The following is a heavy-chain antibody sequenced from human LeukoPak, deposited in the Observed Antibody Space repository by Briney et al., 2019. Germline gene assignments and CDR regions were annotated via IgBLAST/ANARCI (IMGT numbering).Heavy chain of an antibody. D-gene: IGHD5-18*01. CDR1: GGTFSSYA. J-gene: IGHJ4*02. Sequence: ASVKVSCKASGGTFSSYAISWVRQAPGQGLEWMGGITPILGTANYAQKFQGRVTITADESTSTAYMELSSLRSEDTAVYYCARRRIGYSYGYRFDYWGQGTLVTVSS. CDR2: ITPILGTA. V-gene: IGHV1-69*13. CDR3: ARRRIGYSYGYRFDY.